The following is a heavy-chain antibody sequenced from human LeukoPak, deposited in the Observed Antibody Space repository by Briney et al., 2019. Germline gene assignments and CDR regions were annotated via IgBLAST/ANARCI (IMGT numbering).Heavy chain of an antibody. CDR3: ARDYVDTAMVTNFDY. CDR2: ISSSGSTI. CDR1: GFTFSSYE. J-gene: IGHJ4*02. D-gene: IGHD5-18*01. Sequence: GGSLRLSCAASGFTFSSYEMNWVCQAPGKGLEWVSYISSSGSTIYYADSVKGRFTIPRDNAKNSLYLQMNSLRAEDTAVYYCARDYVDTAMVTNFDYWGQGTLVTVSS. V-gene: IGHV3-48*03.